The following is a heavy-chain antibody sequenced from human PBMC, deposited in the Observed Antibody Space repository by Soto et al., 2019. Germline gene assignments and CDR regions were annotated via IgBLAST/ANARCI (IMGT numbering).Heavy chain of an antibody. Sequence: QVQLVQSGAEVKQPGASVKVSCKASGHTFTNYGFTWVRQAPGQGLEWLGWISTYNGNTKYAQKVQGRLTMTTDTSTSTANMELTSLRSDDTALYYCARTTVTASYYYMDVWGKGSTVTVSS. D-gene: IGHD4-17*01. V-gene: IGHV1-18*01. CDR2: ISTYNGNT. CDR1: GHTFTNYG. J-gene: IGHJ6*03. CDR3: ARTTVTASYYYMDV.